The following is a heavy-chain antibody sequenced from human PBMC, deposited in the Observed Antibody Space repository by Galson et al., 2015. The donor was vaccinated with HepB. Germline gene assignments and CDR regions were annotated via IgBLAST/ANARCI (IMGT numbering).Heavy chain of an antibody. CDR2: IKSKAEDGTT. CDR1: GFTFNNAW. D-gene: IGHD4/OR15-4a*01. CDR3: ASSLGFRYGESTVAADY. J-gene: IGHJ4*02. Sequence: SLRLSCAASGFTFNNAWINWVRQAPGEGLEWVGRIKSKAEDGTTIYAAPVRGRFTISRDGSKNTLSLQMNSLTTQDTALYYCASSLGFRYGESTVAADYWGQGTLGTVSS. V-gene: IGHV3-15*01.